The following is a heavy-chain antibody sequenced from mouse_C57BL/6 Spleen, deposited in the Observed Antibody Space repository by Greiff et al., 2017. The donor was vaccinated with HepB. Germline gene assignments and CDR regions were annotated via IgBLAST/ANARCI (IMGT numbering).Heavy chain of an antibody. CDR3: AREKGGDYYGSSYAWFAY. Sequence: QVQLQQSGAELAKPGASVKLSCKASGYTFTSYWMHWVKQRPGQGLEWIGYINPSSGYTKYNQKFKDKATLTADKSSSTAYMQLSSRTYEDSAVYYCAREKGGDYYGSSYAWFAYWGQGTLVTVSA. CDR2: INPSSGYT. V-gene: IGHV1-7*01. J-gene: IGHJ3*01. D-gene: IGHD1-1*01. CDR1: GYTFTSYW.